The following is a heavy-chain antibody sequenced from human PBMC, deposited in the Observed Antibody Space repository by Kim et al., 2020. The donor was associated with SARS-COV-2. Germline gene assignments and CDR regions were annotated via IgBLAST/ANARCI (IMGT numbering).Heavy chain of an antibody. V-gene: IGHV3-9*01. CDR3: AKDISTVIWDYYGMDV. D-gene: IGHD1-26*01. Sequence: DAVKGRFTIPRDNAKNSLYLQMNSLRAEDTALYYCAKDISTVIWDYYGMDVWGQGTTVTVSS. J-gene: IGHJ6*02.